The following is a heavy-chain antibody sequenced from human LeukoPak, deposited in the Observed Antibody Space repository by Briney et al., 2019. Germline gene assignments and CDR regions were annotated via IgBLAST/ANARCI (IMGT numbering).Heavy chain of an antibody. CDR3: ARGSSGWYEFDY. CDR2: INSDDSST. CDR1: GFTFSSYW. J-gene: IGHJ4*02. D-gene: IGHD6-19*01. Sequence: GGSLRLSCAASGFTFSSYWMHWVRQAPGKGLVWVSRINSDDSSTSYADSVKGRFTISRDNAKNTLYLQMNSLRAEDTAVYYCARGSSGWYEFDYWGQGNLVTVSS. V-gene: IGHV3-74*01.